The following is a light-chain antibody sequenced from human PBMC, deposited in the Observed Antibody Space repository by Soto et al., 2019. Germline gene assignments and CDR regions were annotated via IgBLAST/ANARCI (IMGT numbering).Light chain of an antibody. CDR1: SSNIGAGYD. J-gene: IGLJ3*02. CDR3: QSYDSSLSGFV. CDR2: GNS. Sequence: QSVLTQPRSVSGAPGQRVTISCTGSSSNIGAGYDVHWYQQLPGTAPKLLIYGNSNRPSGVPDRFSGSKSGTSASLAITGLQADDEADYYCQSYDSSLSGFVFGGGTKLTVL. V-gene: IGLV1-40*01.